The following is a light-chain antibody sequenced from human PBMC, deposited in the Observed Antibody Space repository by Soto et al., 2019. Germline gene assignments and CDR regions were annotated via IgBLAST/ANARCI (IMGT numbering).Light chain of an antibody. CDR2: DAS. V-gene: IGKV1-5*01. CDR1: QGISRS. J-gene: IGKJ4*01. Sequence: DIKMTQSPSTLPASVGDRVTISSQASQGISRSLAWYQQKPGKAPKLLIYDASSLESGVPSRFSGSGSGTEVTLTISSLQPDDCETYYGQQYNSYSLTFGGGTKVDIK. CDR3: QQYNSYSLT.